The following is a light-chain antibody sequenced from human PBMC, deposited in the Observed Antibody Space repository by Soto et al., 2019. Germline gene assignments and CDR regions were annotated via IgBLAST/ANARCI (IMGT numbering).Light chain of an antibody. CDR3: QQSYRTPVFT. CDR2: AAS. Sequence: DIQMTKSPSSLSASVGDRVTITCRASQSISSSLNCYQQKPGKDPKLLLDAASSLQSGVPSRFSGSGSGTDFTRTISSLQPEEFATYYCQQSYRTPVFTFVPGTKVDIK. CDR1: QSISSS. V-gene: IGKV1-39*01. J-gene: IGKJ3*01.